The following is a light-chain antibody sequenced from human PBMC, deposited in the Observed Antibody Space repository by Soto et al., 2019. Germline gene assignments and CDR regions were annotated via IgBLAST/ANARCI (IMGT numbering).Light chain of an antibody. CDR2: DAS. V-gene: IGKV3-20*01. CDR3: QQYGRSPDLFT. CDR1: QSVSSTY. J-gene: IGKJ3*01. Sequence: EIVLTQSPGTLSLSPGESATLSCRASQSVSSTYLAWYQQKPGQAPRLLIYDASSRATGIPDRFSGSGSGTDFTLIISRLEPEDFAMYYCQQYGRSPDLFTFGPGTKVDIK.